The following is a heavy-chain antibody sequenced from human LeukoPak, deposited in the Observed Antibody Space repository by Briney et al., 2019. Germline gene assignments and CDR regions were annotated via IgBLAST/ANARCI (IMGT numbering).Heavy chain of an antibody. D-gene: IGHD5-18*01. V-gene: IGHV4-34*01. CDR2: INHSGST. J-gene: IGHJ3*02. Sequence: SETLSLTCAVYGESLIKYYWTWIRQPPGKGLEWIGEINHSGSTNYNPSLKSRVTISVDTSKNQFSLKLSSVTAADTAVYYCARGPHSDRVAFDIWGQGTMVTVSS. CDR3: ARGPHSDRVAFDI. CDR1: GESLIKYY.